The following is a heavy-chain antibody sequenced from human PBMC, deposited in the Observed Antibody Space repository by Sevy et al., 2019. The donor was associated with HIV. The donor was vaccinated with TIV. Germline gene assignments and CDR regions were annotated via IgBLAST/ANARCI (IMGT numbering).Heavy chain of an antibody. CDR2: IYYSGST. V-gene: IGHV4-39*01. Sequence: SETLSLTCTVSGGSISSSSYYWGWIRQPPGKGLEWIGSIYYSGSTYYNPSLKSRVTISVDTSKNQFSLKLSSVTAADTAVYNCARLPPRSGNVDLDYWGQGTLVTVSS. J-gene: IGHJ4*02. D-gene: IGHD3-16*01. CDR3: ARLPPRSGNVDLDY. CDR1: GGSISSSSYY.